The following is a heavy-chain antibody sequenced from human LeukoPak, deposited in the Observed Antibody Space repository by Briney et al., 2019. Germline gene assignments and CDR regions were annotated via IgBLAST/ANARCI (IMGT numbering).Heavy chain of an antibody. CDR1: GFTFDDYG. J-gene: IGHJ6*03. Sequence: GGSLRLSCAASGFTFDDYGMSWVRQAPGKGLEWVSGINWNGGSTGYADSVKGRFTISRDNAKNSLYLQMNSLRAEDTALYYCATSLGGVIVNYYYYMDVWGKGTTVTVSS. D-gene: IGHD3-16*02. CDR2: INWNGGST. V-gene: IGHV3-20*04. CDR3: ATSLGGVIVNYYYYMDV.